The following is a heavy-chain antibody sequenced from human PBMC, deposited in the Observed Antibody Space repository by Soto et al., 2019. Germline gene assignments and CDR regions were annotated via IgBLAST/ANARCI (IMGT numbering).Heavy chain of an antibody. V-gene: IGHV4-59*08. J-gene: IGHJ6*03. Sequence: SETLSLTCTVSGGSISSYYWSWIRQPPGKGLEWIGYIYYSGSTNYNPSLKSQVTISVDTSKNQFSLKLSSVTAADTAVYYCAGLRFLDYYMDVWGKGTTVTVSS. CDR2: IYYSGST. CDR1: GGSISSYY. D-gene: IGHD3-3*01. CDR3: AGLRFLDYYMDV.